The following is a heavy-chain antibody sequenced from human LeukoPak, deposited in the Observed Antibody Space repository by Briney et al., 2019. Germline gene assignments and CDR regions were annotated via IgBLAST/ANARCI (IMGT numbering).Heavy chain of an antibody. J-gene: IGHJ6*02. CDR2: IKSQTDSGTT. D-gene: IGHD4-17*01. Sequence: VGPPRQYSAASALNCSNDWMSWVRQAPGKEVQWVGRIKSQTDSGTTDYAARVNGRFTISRDDSKNTLYLQMNSLKTEDSAVYYCTTDNGSYGDYAVYYYYYGMDVWGQGTTVTVSS. CDR3: TTDNGSYGDYAVYYYYYGMDV. CDR1: ALNCSNDW. V-gene: IGHV3-15*01.